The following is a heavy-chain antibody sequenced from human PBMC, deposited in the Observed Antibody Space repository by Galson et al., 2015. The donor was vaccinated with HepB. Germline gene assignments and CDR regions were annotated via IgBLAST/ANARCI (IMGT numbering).Heavy chain of an antibody. CDR3: ARSFVVITTMSNPYFDY. Sequence: SLRLSCAASGFTFSDYYMSWIRQAPGKGLEWIAYITSSGNTIYYADSVQGRFTIPRDNAKNSLYLQVSSLKASDTAMYYCARSFVVITTMSNPYFDYWGQGTLVIVSS. D-gene: IGHD3-22*01. J-gene: IGHJ4*02. V-gene: IGHV3-11*01. CDR2: ITSSGNTI. CDR1: GFTFSDYY.